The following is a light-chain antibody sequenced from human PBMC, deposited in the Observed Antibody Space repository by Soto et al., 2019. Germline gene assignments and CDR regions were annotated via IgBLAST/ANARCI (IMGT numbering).Light chain of an antibody. V-gene: IGKV1-39*01. J-gene: IGKJ4*01. CDR1: QTIATY. CDR3: QQSYSTLVT. Sequence: IAMTQSPASLSASVADRATLTCLASQTIATYLNWYHHKSGRAPKLLIYTASNVKSGVPSRFRGSGSGTDFTLTINDVQPEDFAIYYCQQSYSTLVTFSAGTKVDIK. CDR2: TAS.